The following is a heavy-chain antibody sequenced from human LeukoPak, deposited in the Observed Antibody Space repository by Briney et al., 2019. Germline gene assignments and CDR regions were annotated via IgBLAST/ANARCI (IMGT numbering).Heavy chain of an antibody. D-gene: IGHD3-10*01. CDR3: ARDPRVGYYYGSGSYFAGYYGMDV. V-gene: IGHV1-2*02. J-gene: IGHJ6*02. Sequence: ASVKVSCKASGYTFTGYYMHWVRQAPGQGLEWMGWSNPNSGGTIYAQKFQGRVTMTRDTSISTAYMELSRLRSDDTAVYYCARDPRVGYYYGSGSYFAGYYGMDVWGQGTTVTVSS. CDR2: SNPNSGGT. CDR1: GYTFTGYY.